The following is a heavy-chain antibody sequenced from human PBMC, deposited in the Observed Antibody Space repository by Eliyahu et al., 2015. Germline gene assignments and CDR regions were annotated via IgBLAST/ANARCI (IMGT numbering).Heavy chain of an antibody. CDR3: ARGDYSYDSSGHYYYDGMDV. J-gene: IGHJ6*02. Sequence: QVQLVESGGGLVKPGGSLRXSCAASGXTFSDXXXXWIPQAPGKGLEWVSYISSSGNTIYHADSVKGRFTISRDNAKNSLYLQMNSLRAEDTAVYYCARGDYSYDSSGHYYYDGMDVWGQGTTVTVSS. CDR2: ISSSGNTI. D-gene: IGHD3-22*01. V-gene: IGHV3-11*01. CDR1: GXTFSDXX.